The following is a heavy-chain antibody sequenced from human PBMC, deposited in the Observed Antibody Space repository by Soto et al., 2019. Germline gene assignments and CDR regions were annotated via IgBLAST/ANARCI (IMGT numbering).Heavy chain of an antibody. D-gene: IGHD5-12*01. CDR1: GGFISSSSYY. J-gene: IGHJ4*02. CDR2: IYYSGST. CDR3: ARHADIVASDY. Sequence: SETLSLTCTVSGGFISSSSYYWGWIRQPPGKGLEWIGSIYYSGSTYYNPSLKSRVTISVDTSKNQFSLKLSSVTAADTAVYYCARHADIVASDYWGQGTLVTVSS. V-gene: IGHV4-39*01.